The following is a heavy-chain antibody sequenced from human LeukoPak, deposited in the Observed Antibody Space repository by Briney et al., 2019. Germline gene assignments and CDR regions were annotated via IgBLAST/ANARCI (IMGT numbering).Heavy chain of an antibody. CDR2: MNPNSGNT. V-gene: IGHV1-18*01. CDR1: GYTFTSYD. Sequence: ASVKVSCKASGYTFTSYDINWVRQATGQGLEWMGWMNPNSGNTNYAQKLQGRVTMTTDTSTSTAYMELRSLRSDDTAVYYCARARPYDILTGYQDKVYYFDYWGQGTLVTVSS. J-gene: IGHJ4*02. CDR3: ARARPYDILTGYQDKVYYFDY. D-gene: IGHD3-9*01.